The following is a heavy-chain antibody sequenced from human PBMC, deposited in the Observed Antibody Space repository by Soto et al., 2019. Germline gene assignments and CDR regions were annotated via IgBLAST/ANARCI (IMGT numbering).Heavy chain of an antibody. Sequence: PGGSLRLSCAASGFTFRTFSMNWVRQAPGKGLEWVSAISSSSSYRYYADSVKGRFTTSKENAKNSLYLQMSSLRAEDTAVYFCARGPLVGNNDYAPFDFWGQGTLVTVSS. J-gene: IGHJ4*02. CDR3: ARGPLVGNNDYAPFDF. D-gene: IGHD4-17*01. CDR1: GFTFRTFS. CDR2: ISSSSSYR. V-gene: IGHV3-21*01.